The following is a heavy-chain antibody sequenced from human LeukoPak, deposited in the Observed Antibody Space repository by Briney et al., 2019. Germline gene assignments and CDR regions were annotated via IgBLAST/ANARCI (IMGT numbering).Heavy chain of an antibody. J-gene: IGHJ4*02. CDR3: LGYYSGSPN. D-gene: IGHD3-10*01. CDR1: GFTFSYNW. Sequence: GSLRLSCAASGFTFSYNWMHWVRQAPGKGLVWVSRISSDGRTTHYADSVKGRFTISRDSAKNTLFLQMNDLKAEDTAVYYCLGYYSGSPNWGQGTLVTVSS. CDR2: ISSDGRTT. V-gene: IGHV3-74*01.